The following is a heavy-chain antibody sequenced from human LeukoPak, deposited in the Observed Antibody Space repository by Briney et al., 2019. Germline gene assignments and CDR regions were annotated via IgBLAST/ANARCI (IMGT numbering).Heavy chain of an antibody. V-gene: IGHV3-23*01. Sequence: QPGGSLRLSCAVSGLTFSNYAMSWVRRAPGMGLEWVSLIGGDGVNTFYADSVKGRFTISRDNSKNILFLQMNSLRAEDSAVYYCAKGMSGSSPYNWFDPWGQGTLVTVSS. D-gene: IGHD1-26*01. CDR3: AKGMSGSSPYNWFDP. J-gene: IGHJ5*02. CDR1: GLTFSNYA. CDR2: IGGDGVNT.